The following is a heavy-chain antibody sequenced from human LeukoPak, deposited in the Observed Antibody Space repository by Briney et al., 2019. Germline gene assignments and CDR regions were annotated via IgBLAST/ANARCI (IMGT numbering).Heavy chain of an antibody. CDR3: ARGGRYCSSTSCYTFWFDP. CDR2: IYYSGDT. J-gene: IGHJ5*02. Sequence: SETLSLTCAVYGGSFSGYYWSWIRQHPGKGLEWIGSIYYSGDTHYNPSLKSRVTISVDTSKNQFSLKLSSVTAADTAVYYCARGGRYCSSTSCYTFWFDPWGQGTLVTVSS. D-gene: IGHD2-2*02. CDR1: GGSFSGYY. V-gene: IGHV4-34*01.